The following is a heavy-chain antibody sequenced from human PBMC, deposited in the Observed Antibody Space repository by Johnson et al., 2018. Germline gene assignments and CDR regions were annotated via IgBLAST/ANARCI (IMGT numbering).Heavy chain of an antibody. J-gene: IGHJ6*03. CDR1: GFTFSSYG. CDR2: ISYDGSNK. Sequence: QVQLVQSGGGVVQPGRSLRLSCAVSGFTFSSYGMHWVRPGKGLEWVAVISYDGSNKYYADSVKGRFTISRDNSKNTLYLQMNSLRAEDTAVYYCAKDGREVVAAKDYYYYYMDVWGKGTTVTVSS. CDR3: AKDGREVVAAKDYYYYYMDV. D-gene: IGHD2-15*01. V-gene: IGHV3-30*18.